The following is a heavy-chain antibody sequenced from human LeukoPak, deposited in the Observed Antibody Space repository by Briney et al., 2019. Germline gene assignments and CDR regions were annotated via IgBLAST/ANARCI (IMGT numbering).Heavy chain of an antibody. CDR1: GFTFSSYS. CDR2: ISSSSSYI. J-gene: IGHJ4*02. Sequence: GGSLILSCAASGFTFSSYSMNWVRQAPGKGLEWVSSISSSSSYIYYSDSIKVRFTSSTDNAKNSLYLKSNSLTAKDTSVYYCARDQWEPYFDYWGQGTLVTVSS. V-gene: IGHV3-21*01. CDR3: ARDQWEPYFDY. D-gene: IGHD1-26*01.